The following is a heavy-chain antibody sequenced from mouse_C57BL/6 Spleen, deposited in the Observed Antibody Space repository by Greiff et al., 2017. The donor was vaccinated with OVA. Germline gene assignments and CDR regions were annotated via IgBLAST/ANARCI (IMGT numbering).Heavy chain of an antibody. D-gene: IGHD4-1*01. CDR2: IDPSDSYT. CDR3: ARRILTGFFDY. CDR1: GYTFTSYW. V-gene: IGHV1-50*01. Sequence: QVQLQQPGAELVKPGASVKLSCKASGYTFTSYWMQWVKQRPGQGLEWIGEIDPSDSYTNYNQKFKGKATLTVDTSSSTAYMQLSSLTSEDSAVYYCARRILTGFFDYWGQGTTLTVSS. J-gene: IGHJ2*01.